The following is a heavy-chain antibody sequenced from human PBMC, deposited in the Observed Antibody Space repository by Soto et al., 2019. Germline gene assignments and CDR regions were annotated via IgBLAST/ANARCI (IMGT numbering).Heavy chain of an antibody. D-gene: IGHD2-8*02. V-gene: IGHV3-23*01. Sequence: GGSLRLSCGVSGFICSSYDMSWVRQAPGKGLEWVSTILVGGSTHYEDSVKGRFTISRDTSKNTVYLQMNSLTAGDTAVYYCAKATATGGGAFEICGQGTMVTVSS. CDR1: GFICSSYD. CDR3: AKATATGGGAFEI. J-gene: IGHJ3*02. CDR2: ILVGGST.